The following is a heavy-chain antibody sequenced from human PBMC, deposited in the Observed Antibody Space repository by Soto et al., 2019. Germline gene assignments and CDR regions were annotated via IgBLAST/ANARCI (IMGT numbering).Heavy chain of an antibody. D-gene: IGHD6-13*01. V-gene: IGHV3-15*07. CDR3: TADLGPAYNSNNWFDP. Sequence: GGSLGLSCAASGFIFSHAWLHWVRQPPGKGLELVGRVKNNGGATDYAPSVKGRFTISRDDSKDTVYLQMSSLRTEDTAIYYCTADLGPAYNSNNWFDPWGQGTPVTVSS. J-gene: IGHJ5*02. CDR1: GFIFSHAW. CDR2: VKNNGGAT.